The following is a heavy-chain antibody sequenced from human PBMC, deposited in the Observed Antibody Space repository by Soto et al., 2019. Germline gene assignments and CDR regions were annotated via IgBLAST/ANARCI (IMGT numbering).Heavy chain of an antibody. J-gene: IGHJ4*02. Sequence: SGPTLVNPTQTLTLTCTFSGFSLSTSGMCVRWIRQPPGKALEWLALIDWDDDKYYSTSLKTRLTISKDTSKNQVALTMTNMDPVDTATYYCARIPPNYYDSSGYYDYWGQGTLVTVSS. V-gene: IGHV2-70*01. CDR2: IDWDDDK. CDR3: ARIPPNYYDSSGYYDY. CDR1: GFSLSTSGMC. D-gene: IGHD3-22*01.